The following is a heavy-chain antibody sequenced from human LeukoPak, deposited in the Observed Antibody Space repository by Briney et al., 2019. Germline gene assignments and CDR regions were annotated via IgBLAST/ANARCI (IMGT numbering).Heavy chain of an antibody. V-gene: IGHV3-23*01. Sequence: RPGGSLRLSCAASGFTVSSNYMSWVRQAPGKGLEWVSGTSDRGDYTYYADSVKGRFTISRDNSKNTLYLQMNSLRAEDTALYFCAKKAQYNGNYPLDYWGQGTLVTVSS. J-gene: IGHJ4*02. D-gene: IGHD1-26*01. CDR1: GFTVSSNY. CDR3: AKKAQYNGNYPLDY. CDR2: TSDRGDYT.